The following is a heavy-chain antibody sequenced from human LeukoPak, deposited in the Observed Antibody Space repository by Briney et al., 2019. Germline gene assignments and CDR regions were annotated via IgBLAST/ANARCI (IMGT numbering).Heavy chain of an antibody. J-gene: IGHJ5*02. D-gene: IGHD1-7*01. CDR1: GFTFSSYA. V-gene: IGHV3-64*01. CDR2: ISSNGGST. Sequence: GGSLRLSCAASGFTFSSYAMHWVRQAPGKGLEYVSAISSNGGSTYYANSVKGRFTISRDNAKNSLYLQMNSLRAEDTALYYCARGLELLPRGWFDPWGQGTLVTVSS. CDR3: ARGLELLPRGWFDP.